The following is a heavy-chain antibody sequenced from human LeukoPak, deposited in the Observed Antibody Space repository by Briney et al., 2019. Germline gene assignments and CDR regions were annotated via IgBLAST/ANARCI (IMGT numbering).Heavy chain of an antibody. CDR1: GYTFTTYT. CDR3: ARTLTISSLSGFDP. Sequence: ASVKVSCKASGYTFTTYTMHWVRQAPGQRLEWMGWINAGNGDTKYSQKFQGRVTMTRDTSTSTVYMELSSLRSEDTAVYYCARTLTISSLSGFDPWGQGTLVTVSS. V-gene: IGHV1-3*01. D-gene: IGHD3-3*01. CDR2: INAGNGDT. J-gene: IGHJ5*02.